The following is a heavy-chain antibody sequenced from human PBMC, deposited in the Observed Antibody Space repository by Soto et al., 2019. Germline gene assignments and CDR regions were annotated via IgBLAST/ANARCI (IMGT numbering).Heavy chain of an antibody. CDR3: RRGSAIAAAGRRYYHYYGIDV. CDR1: GGTFSSYA. CDR2: IIPIFGTA. D-gene: IGHD6-13*01. J-gene: IGHJ6*02. Sequence: QVQLVQSGAEVKKPGSSVKVSCKASGGTFSSYAISWVRQAPGQGLEWMGGIIPIFGTANYAQKFQGRVTITGDECTGTAYMERRILRSEETAIYYCRRGSAIAAAGRRYYHYYGIDVWGQGSTVTASS. V-gene: IGHV1-69*01.